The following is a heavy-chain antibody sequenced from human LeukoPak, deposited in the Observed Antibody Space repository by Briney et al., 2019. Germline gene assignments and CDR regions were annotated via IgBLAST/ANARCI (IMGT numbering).Heavy chain of an antibody. D-gene: IGHD6-19*01. CDR3: ARATLNYSSGWLRGFDP. J-gene: IGHJ5*02. Sequence: PGGSLRLSCAASGFAFSSYAMSWVRQAPGKGLEWVSAISGSGGSTYYADSVKGRFTISRDNAKNSLYLQMNSLRVEDTAVYYCARATLNYSSGWLRGFDPWGQGTLVTVSS. CDR2: ISGSGGST. V-gene: IGHV3-23*01. CDR1: GFAFSSYA.